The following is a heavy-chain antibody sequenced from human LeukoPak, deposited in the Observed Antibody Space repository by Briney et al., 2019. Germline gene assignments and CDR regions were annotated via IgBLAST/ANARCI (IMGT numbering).Heavy chain of an antibody. CDR3: AKDRTGSGYPRLSY. J-gene: IGHJ4*02. CDR2: ITGSGDST. V-gene: IGHV3-23*01. Sequence: GGSLRLSCAASGFTFTTYGMSWVRQAPGKGLEWVSAITGSGDSTHYADPVKGRFTISRDNSKNTLCLQMNSLRAEDTAVYYCAKDRTGSGYPRLSYWGQGTLVTVSS. D-gene: IGHD3-22*01. CDR1: GFTFTTYG.